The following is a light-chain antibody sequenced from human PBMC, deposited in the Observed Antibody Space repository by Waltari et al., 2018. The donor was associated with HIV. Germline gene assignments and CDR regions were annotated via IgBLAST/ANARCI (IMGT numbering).Light chain of an antibody. J-gene: IGKJ2*01. CDR3: QQYYSTPPYT. CDR1: QSVFDSSNNKNY. V-gene: IGKV4-1*01. CDR2: WAS. Sequence: DIVMTQSPDSLAVSLGERATINCKSSQSVFDSSNNKNYLAWDQQKPGQPPKLLIYWASTRESGVPDRFSGSGSGTDFTLTISSLQAEDVAVYYCQQYYSTPPYTFGQGTKLEIK.